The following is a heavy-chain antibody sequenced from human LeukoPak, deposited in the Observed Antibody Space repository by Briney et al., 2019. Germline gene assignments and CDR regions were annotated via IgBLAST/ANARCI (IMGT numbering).Heavy chain of an antibody. J-gene: IGHJ3*01. CDR2: IGGGIDDI. Sequence: PGGSLRLSCAASRFTFSEYAMSWVRQVPGKRLEWVSTIGGGIDDIYYADAVKGRFTISRDNSKDPLYLQMNSLKVEDTAVYYCAKDAFSYNGVYDPFDVWGHGTMVTVSS. CDR1: RFTFSEYA. D-gene: IGHD3-3*01. V-gene: IGHV3-23*01. CDR3: AKDAFSYNGVYDPFDV.